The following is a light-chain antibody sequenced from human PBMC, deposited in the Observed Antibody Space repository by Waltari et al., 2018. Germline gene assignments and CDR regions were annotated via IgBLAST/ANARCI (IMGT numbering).Light chain of an antibody. Sequence: EIVLTQSPATLSLSPGERATLSCRASQSVRSSLAWYQHKPGQSPRLLIYDASNRATGIPDRFSGSGSGTDFTLTISSLEPEDFAVYYCQQRSNWPPVVTFGQGTRLEIK. J-gene: IGKJ5*01. CDR3: QQRSNWPPVVT. CDR1: QSVRSS. CDR2: DAS. V-gene: IGKV3-11*01.